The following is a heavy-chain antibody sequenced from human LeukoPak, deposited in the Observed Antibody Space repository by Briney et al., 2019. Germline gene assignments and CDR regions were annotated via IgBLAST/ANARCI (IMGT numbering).Heavy chain of an antibody. CDR1: GFTFSSYS. CDR2: ISSSSSTI. D-gene: IGHD1-26*01. V-gene: IGHV3-48*01. CDR3: ARVAGGIYYGRQTDY. Sequence: GGSLRLSCAASGFTFSSYSMNWVRQAPGKGLEWVSYISSSSSTIYYADSVKGRFTISRDNAKNSLYLQMNSLRAEDTAVYYCARVAGGIYYGRQTDYWGQGTLVTVSS. J-gene: IGHJ4*02.